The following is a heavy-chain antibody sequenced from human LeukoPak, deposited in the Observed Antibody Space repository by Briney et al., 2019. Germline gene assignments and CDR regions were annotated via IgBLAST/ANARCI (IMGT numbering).Heavy chain of an antibody. V-gene: IGHV3-21*01. CDR3: ARKVAAGYYYYYYYMDV. J-gene: IGHJ6*03. CDR2: ISSSSSYI. Sequence: PGGSLRLSCAASGFTFSSYSMNWVRQAPGKGLEWVSSISSSSSYIYYADSVKGRFTISRDNAKNSLYLQMNSPRAEDTAVYYCARKVAAGYYYYYYYMDVWGKGTTVTVSS. D-gene: IGHD2-15*01. CDR1: GFTFSSYS.